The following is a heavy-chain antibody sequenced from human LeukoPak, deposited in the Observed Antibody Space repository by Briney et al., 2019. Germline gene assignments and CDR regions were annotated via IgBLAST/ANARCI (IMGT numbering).Heavy chain of an antibody. CDR3: ASVLYDILTGSYFDY. CDR1: GFTFSSYE. V-gene: IGHV3-48*03. Sequence: GGSLRLSCAASGFTFSSYEMNWVRQAPGKGLEWVSYISSSGSTIYYADSVKGRFTISRDNAKNSLYLQMNSLRAEDTAVYYCASVLYDILTGSYFDYWAREPWSPSPQ. J-gene: IGHJ4*02. D-gene: IGHD3-9*01. CDR2: ISSSGSTI.